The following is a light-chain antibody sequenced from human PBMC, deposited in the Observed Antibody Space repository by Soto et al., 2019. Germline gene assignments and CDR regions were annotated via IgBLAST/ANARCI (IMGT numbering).Light chain of an antibody. CDR3: QQRDSWPIT. V-gene: IGKV3-11*01. J-gene: IGKJ5*01. CDR1: QTITTY. Sequence: EIVLTQSPATLSLSPGERASLSCRASQTITTYLAWYQQKPGQAPRLLIYDASNRATGIPARFSGSGFATDFTLTIDSLEPEDFAVYYCQQRDSWPITFDQGTRLEIK. CDR2: DAS.